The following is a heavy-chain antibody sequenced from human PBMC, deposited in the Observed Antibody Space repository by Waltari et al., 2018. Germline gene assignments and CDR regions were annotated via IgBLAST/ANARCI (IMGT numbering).Heavy chain of an antibody. D-gene: IGHD3-10*01. CDR1: GYTFTGYY. V-gene: IGHV1-2*06. J-gene: IGHJ4*02. CDR2: INPNSGGT. CDR3: ARDQEITMVRGPPGGY. Sequence: QVQLVQSGAEVKKPGASVKVSCKASGYTFTGYYMHWVRQAPGQGLEVMGRINPNSGGTNYAQKCQGRVTMTRDTSISTAYMELSRLRSDDTAVYYCARDQEITMVRGPPGGYWGQGTLVTVSS.